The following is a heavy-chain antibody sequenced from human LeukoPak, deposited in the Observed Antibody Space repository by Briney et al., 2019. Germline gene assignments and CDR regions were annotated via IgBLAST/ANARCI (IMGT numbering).Heavy chain of an antibody. J-gene: IGHJ4*02. D-gene: IGHD2-15*01. V-gene: IGHV3-74*01. CDR1: GFTFSTYW. Sequence: PGGSLRLSCEASGFTFSTYWMHWVRQAPGKGLVWVSRINSDGSSATYAVSVQGRFTISRDNAKNTLYLEMNSLRAEDTAVYYCARDKAVAATVFDYWGQGTLVTVSS. CDR2: INSDGSSA. CDR3: ARDKAVAATVFDY.